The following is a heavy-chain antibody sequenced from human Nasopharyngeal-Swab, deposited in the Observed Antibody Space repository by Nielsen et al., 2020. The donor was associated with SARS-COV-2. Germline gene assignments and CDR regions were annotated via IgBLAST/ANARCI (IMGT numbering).Heavy chain of an antibody. CDR1: VGSFSGYY. Sequence: SETLSLTCAVHVGSFSGYYWSWVRQPPGKGLEWIGAVDHTGRTTNNPSLQSRVTMSVDTSKNQLSLTLSSVTAADTAVYYCARGGYQLLLRNYYYGMDVWSQGTTVTVSS. D-gene: IGHD2-15*01. J-gene: IGHJ6*02. CDR3: ARGGYQLLLRNYYYGMDV. CDR2: VDHTGRT. V-gene: IGHV4-34*01.